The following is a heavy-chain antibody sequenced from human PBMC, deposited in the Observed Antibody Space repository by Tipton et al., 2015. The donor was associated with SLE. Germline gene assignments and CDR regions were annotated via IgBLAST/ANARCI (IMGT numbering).Heavy chain of an antibody. CDR3: ARRRGSSNWYSRYGMDV. V-gene: IGHV4-38-2*02. CDR1: DYFISSGYY. CDR2: IYHSGCT. J-gene: IGHJ6*02. D-gene: IGHD6-13*01. Sequence: TLSLTCTVSDYFISSGYYWGWIRQPPGKGLEWIGSIYHSGCTYYNPSPKSRVTISVDTSNNQFSLKLTSVTAADTAVYYCARRRGSSNWYSRYGMDVWGQGTTVTVSS.